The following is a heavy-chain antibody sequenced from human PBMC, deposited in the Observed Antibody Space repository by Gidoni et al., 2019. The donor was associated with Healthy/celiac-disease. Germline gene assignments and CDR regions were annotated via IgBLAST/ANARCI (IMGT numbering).Heavy chain of an antibody. CDR3: AREDIAVAGTPFDY. CDR1: GFTFSSYA. J-gene: IGHJ4*02. Sequence: QVQLVESGGCVVQPGRSLRLSWAASGFTFSSYAMHWVRQAPGKGLEWVAVISYDGSNKYYADSVKGRFTISRDNSKNTLYLQMNSLRAEDTAVYYCAREDIAVAGTPFDYWGQGTLVTVSS. CDR2: ISYDGSNK. V-gene: IGHV3-30-3*01. D-gene: IGHD6-19*01.